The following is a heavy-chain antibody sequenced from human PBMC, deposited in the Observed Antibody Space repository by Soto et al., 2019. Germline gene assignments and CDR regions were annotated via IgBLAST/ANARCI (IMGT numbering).Heavy chain of an antibody. CDR1: GFRFDDYG. V-gene: IGHV3-9*01. CDR3: AKSMGGTANGMDV. CDR2: ISYYSGSI. D-gene: IGHD2-15*01. Sequence: EVQLVESGGGLVQPGRSLRLSCAASGFRFDDYGMHWVRQVPGKGLEWVSGISYYSGSIGYADSVKGRITISRDSXKNYLYLQMNILRAEDTALYYCAKSMGGTANGMDVWGQGTTVTVSS. J-gene: IGHJ6*02.